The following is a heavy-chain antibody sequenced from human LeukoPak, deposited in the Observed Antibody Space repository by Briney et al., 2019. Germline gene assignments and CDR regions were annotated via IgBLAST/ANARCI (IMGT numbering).Heavy chain of an antibody. J-gene: IGHJ5*02. CDR1: GDSVSSNSIT. CDR2: TYYRSTWYN. CDR3: ARRLTQYDCFDP. Sequence: SQTLSLTCAISGDSVSSNSITWNWIRQSPSRGLEWLGRTYYRSTWYNDYAVSVRGRITVNPDTSKNQFSLHLNSVTPEDTAVYYCARRLTQYDCFDPWGQGILVTVSP. D-gene: IGHD2-2*01. V-gene: IGHV6-1*01.